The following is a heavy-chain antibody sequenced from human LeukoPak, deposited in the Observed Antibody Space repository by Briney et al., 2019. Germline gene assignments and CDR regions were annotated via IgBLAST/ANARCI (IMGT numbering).Heavy chain of an antibody. V-gene: IGHV1-46*01. CDR2: IYPRDGST. CDR1: GYTYTNNY. CDR3: ARDQEGFDY. J-gene: IGHJ4*02. Sequence: ASVKVSCTASGYTYTNNYLHWVRQAPGQGLEWMGMIYPRDGSTSYAQNFQGRVTVTRDTSTTTVHMELRGLRSEDTAVYYCARDQEGFDYWGQGTVVTVSS.